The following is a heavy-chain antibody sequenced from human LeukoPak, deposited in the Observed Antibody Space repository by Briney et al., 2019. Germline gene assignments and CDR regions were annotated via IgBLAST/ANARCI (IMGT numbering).Heavy chain of an antibody. J-gene: IGHJ6*04. V-gene: IGHV5-10-1*01. CDR1: GYSFTSYW. D-gene: IGHD4-17*01. Sequence: GESLKISCKGSGYSFTSYWISWVRQMPGKGLEWMGRIDPSDSYTNYSPSFQGHVTISADKSISTAYLQWSSLRASDTAMYYCARQTVTTDGMDVWGKGTTVTVSS. CDR2: IDPSDSYT. CDR3: ARQTVTTDGMDV.